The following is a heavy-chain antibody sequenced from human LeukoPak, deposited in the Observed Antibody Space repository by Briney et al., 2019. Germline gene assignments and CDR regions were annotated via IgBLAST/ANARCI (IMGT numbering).Heavy chain of an antibody. J-gene: IGHJ4*02. CDR1: GYTFTSYG. D-gene: IGHD3-10*01. CDR2: ISAYNGNT. V-gene: IGHV1-18*04. Sequence: ASVKVSCKASGYTFTSYGISWVQQAPGQGLGWMGWISAYNGNTNYAQKLQGRVTMTTDTSTSTAYMELRSLRSDDTAVYYCARSGLELLWFGELWYWGQGTLVTVSS. CDR3: ARSGLELLWFGELWY.